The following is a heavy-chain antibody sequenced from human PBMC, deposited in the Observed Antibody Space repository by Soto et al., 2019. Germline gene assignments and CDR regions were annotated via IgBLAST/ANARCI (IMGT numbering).Heavy chain of an antibody. Sequence: GGSLRLSCAASGFTFGSYWMHWVRQAPGKGLVWVSRINSDGSSTSYADSVKGRFTISRDNAKNTLYLQMNSLRAEDTAVYYCARVSRGGIVVVPAAIGGDAFDIWGQGTMVTVSS. D-gene: IGHD2-2*02. CDR2: INSDGSST. J-gene: IGHJ3*02. V-gene: IGHV3-74*01. CDR3: ARVSRGGIVVVPAAIGGDAFDI. CDR1: GFTFGSYW.